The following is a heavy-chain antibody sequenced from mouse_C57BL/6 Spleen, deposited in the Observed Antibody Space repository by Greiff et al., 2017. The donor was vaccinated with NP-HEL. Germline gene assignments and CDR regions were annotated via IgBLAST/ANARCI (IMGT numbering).Heavy chain of an antibody. CDR3: ASPDYYGSSYGVY. V-gene: IGHV1-22*01. J-gene: IGHJ2*01. Sequence: EVQLQESGPELVKPGASVKMSCKASGYTFTDYNMHWVKQSHGKSLEWIGYINPNNGGTSYNQKFKGKATLTVNKSSSTAYMELRSLTSEDSAVYYCASPDYYGSSYGVYWGQGTTLTVSS. CDR1: GYTFTDYN. D-gene: IGHD1-1*01. CDR2: INPNNGGT.